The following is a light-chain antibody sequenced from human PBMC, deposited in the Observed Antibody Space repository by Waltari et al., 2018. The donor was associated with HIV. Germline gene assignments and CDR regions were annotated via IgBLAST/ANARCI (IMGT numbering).Light chain of an antibody. V-gene: IGLV1-47*01. CDR3: AVWDDNLNVV. CDR2: RSY. CDR1: SGGGF. J-gene: IGLJ2*01. Sequence: QSVLTQPPSASGTPGQRVTLSCSGGSGGGFVNWYQVLPGTAPNLLNPRSYQRASGVPDRFSGSKSGTSASLAISGLRSEDEADYYCAVWDDNLNVVFGGGTKLTVL.